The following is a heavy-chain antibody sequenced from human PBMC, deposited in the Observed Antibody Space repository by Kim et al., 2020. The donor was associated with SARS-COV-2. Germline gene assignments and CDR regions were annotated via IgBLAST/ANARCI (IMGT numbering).Heavy chain of an antibody. D-gene: IGHD2-15*01. J-gene: IGHJ4*02. CDR1: GGSFSGYY. V-gene: IGHV4-34*01. CDR2: INHSGST. CDR3: ARAKRLGYCSGGSCYPRHLFDY. Sequence: SETLSLTCAVYGGSFSGYYWSWIRQPPGKGLEWIGEINHSGSTNYNPSLKSRVTISVDTSKNQFSLKLSSVTAADTAVYYCARAKRLGYCSGGSCYPRHLFDYWGQGTLVTVSS.